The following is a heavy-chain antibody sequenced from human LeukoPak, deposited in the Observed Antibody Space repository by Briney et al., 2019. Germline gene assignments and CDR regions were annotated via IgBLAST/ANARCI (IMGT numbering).Heavy chain of an antibody. CDR2: ISYDGSDK. D-gene: IGHD6-19*01. CDR1: GFTFSRYA. V-gene: IGHV3-30*04. Sequence: GGSLRLSCAASGFTFSRYAMHWVRQAPGKGLEWVAVISYDGSDKYYADSVKGRFTISRDNSKNTLYLQMNSLRAEDTAVYYCAKVGRVGAVAAAYFDYWGQGTLVTVSS. CDR3: AKVGRVGAVAAAYFDY. J-gene: IGHJ4*02.